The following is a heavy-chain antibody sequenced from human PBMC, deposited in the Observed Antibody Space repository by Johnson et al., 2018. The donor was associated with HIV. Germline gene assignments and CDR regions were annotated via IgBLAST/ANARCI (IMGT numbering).Heavy chain of an antibody. CDR1: GITFGDYA. CDR2: IRSKAYGGTT. D-gene: IGHD2-21*02. CDR3: TGGRDLRAFDI. J-gene: IGHJ3*02. V-gene: IGHV3-49*03. Sequence: VQLLESGGGLVQPGRSLRLSCTASGITFGDYAMTWFRQAPGKGLEWVSFIRSKAYGGTTEYAASLKGRFTISRDDSKSIAYLQMNSLTADDTAVYYCTGGRDLRAFDIWGQGTMVTVSS.